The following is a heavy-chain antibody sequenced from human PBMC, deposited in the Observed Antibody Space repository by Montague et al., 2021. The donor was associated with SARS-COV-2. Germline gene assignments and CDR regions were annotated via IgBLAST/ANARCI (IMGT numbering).Heavy chain of an antibody. CDR3: ARDRPDIVVVPAAIFRRYGMDV. CDR1: GFTFSSYE. D-gene: IGHD2-2*01. J-gene: IGHJ6*02. Sequence: SLRLSCAAPGFTFSSYEMNWVRQAPGKGLEWVSYISSSGSTIYYADSVKGRFTISRDNAKNSLYLQMNSLRAEDTAVYYCARDRPDIVVVPAAIFRRYGMDVWGQGTTVTVSS. V-gene: IGHV3-48*03. CDR2: ISSSGSTI.